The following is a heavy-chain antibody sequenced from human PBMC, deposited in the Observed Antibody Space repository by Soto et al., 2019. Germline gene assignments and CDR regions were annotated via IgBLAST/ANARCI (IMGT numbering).Heavy chain of an antibody. CDR2: IYYSGST. CDR1: GGSMSPYY. CDR3: GSYYYDSSGYYYVPGVY. V-gene: IGHV4-39*01. J-gene: IGHJ4*02. D-gene: IGHD3-22*01. Sequence: PSVTLSLTCTVSGGSMSPYYWGWLRQPPGKGLEWIGSIYYSGSTYYNPSLKSRVTISVETSKNQFSLKLSSVTAADTAVYYCGSYYYDSSGYYYVPGVYWGQGTLVTVSS.